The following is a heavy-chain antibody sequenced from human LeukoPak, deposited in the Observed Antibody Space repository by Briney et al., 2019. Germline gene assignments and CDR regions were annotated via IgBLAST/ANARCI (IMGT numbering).Heavy chain of an antibody. CDR1: VGSINSGGYY. Sequence: PSETLSLTCTVSVGSINSGGYYWSWIRHRPGQGLEWIGYIYYSGSTYYNPSLKSRVSISVDTSKNQFSLQLSSVTAADTAVYYCASVKDSSGWAYYGMDVWGQGTTVTVSS. CDR2: IYYSGST. V-gene: IGHV4-31*03. D-gene: IGHD6-19*01. J-gene: IGHJ6*02. CDR3: ASVKDSSGWAYYGMDV.